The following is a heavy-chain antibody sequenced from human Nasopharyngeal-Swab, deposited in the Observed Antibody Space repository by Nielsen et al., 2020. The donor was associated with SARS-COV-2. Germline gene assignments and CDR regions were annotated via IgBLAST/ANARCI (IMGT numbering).Heavy chain of an antibody. D-gene: IGHD2-2*01. CDR2: IKQGGTQQ. V-gene: IGHV3-7*01. J-gene: IGHJ4*02. CDR1: GFTFSSYW. Sequence: GSLRLSCPASGFTFSSYWMSWVRQAPGKGLEWVAHIKQGGTQQYYVDSVKGRFTISRDNAKNSLYLQMNSLRADDTAVYYCTRYCSTTSCPRGFDYWGQGTLVTVSS. CDR3: TRYCSTTSCPRGFDY.